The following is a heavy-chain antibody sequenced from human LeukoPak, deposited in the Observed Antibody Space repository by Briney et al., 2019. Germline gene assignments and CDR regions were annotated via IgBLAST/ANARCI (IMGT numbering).Heavy chain of an antibody. J-gene: IGHJ4*02. V-gene: IGHV3-23*01. CDR3: AKVDYWSPENYFDS. CDR1: GFTFSSYA. D-gene: IGHD1-1*01. CDR2: ISVSGST. Sequence: GGSLRLSCAASGFTFSSYAMSWVRQAPGKGLEWVSSISVSGSTYYADSVKGRFTISRDNSKNTVFLHMNSLRVEDTAVYYCAKVDYWSPENYFDSWGQGTLVTVSS.